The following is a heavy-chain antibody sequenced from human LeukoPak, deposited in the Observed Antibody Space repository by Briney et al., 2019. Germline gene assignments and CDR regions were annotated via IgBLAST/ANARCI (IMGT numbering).Heavy chain of an antibody. J-gene: IGHJ4*02. CDR3: ARVGQQLVSGADY. CDR2: IYPGDSDT. CDR1: EYSFTSYW. D-gene: IGHD6-13*01. V-gene: IGHV5-51*01. Sequence: GESLKISCKGSEYSFTSYWIGWVRQMPGKGLEWMGIIYPGDSDTRYSPSFQGQVTISADKSISTAYLQWSSLKASDTAMYYCARVGQQLVSGADYWGQGTLVTVSS.